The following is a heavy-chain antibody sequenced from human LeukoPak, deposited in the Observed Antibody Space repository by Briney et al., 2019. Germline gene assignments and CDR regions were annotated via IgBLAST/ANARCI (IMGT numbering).Heavy chain of an antibody. J-gene: IGHJ3*02. Sequence: ASETLSLTCAVYGGSFSGYYWSWIRQPPGKGLEWIGEINHSGSTNYNPSLKSRVTISVDTSKNQFSLKLSSVTAADTAVYYCVGRNDAFDIWGQGTMVTVSS. CDR2: INHSGST. V-gene: IGHV4-34*01. CDR3: VGRNDAFDI. D-gene: IGHD2-15*01. CDR1: GGSFSGYY.